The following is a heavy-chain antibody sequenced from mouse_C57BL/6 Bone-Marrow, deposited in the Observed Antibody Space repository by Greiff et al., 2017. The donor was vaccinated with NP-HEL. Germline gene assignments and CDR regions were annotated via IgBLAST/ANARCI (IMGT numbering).Heavy chain of an antibody. CDR1: GFTFSDYG. D-gene: IGHD2-1*01. CDR3: ARYGNYVYAMDY. Sequence: EVKLVESGGGLVKPGGSLKLSCAASGFTFSDYGMHWVRQAPEKGLEWVAYISRGSSTIYYADTVKGRFTISRDNAKNTLFLQMTSLRSEDTAMYYCARYGNYVYAMDYWGQGTSVTVSS. J-gene: IGHJ4*01. CDR2: ISRGSSTI. V-gene: IGHV5-17*01.